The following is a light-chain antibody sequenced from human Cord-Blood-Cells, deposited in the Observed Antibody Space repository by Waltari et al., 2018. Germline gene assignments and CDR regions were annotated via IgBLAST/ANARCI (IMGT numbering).Light chain of an antibody. CDR2: EGS. CDR1: SSDVGSYNL. CDR3: CSYAGSSTLV. V-gene: IGLV2-23*01. Sequence: HSALTHPASVSGSPGRSITISCTGTSSDVGSYNLVSWYQQHPGKAPKLMIYEGSKRPSGVSNRFSGSKSGNTASLTISGLQAEDEADYYCCSYAGSSTLVFGGGTKLTVL. J-gene: IGLJ2*01.